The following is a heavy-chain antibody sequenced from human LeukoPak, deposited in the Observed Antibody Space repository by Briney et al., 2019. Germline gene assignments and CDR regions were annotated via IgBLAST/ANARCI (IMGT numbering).Heavy chain of an antibody. V-gene: IGHV4-30-4*08. Sequence: PSQTLSLTCTVSGGSINSGDYYWSWIRQPPGKGLEWIGYIYYSGSTYYNPSLKSRVTISVDTSKNQFSLKLSSVTAADTAVYYCAIYQLLYNRDYWGQGTLVTVSS. J-gene: IGHJ4*02. CDR2: IYYSGST. CDR3: AIYQLLYNRDY. D-gene: IGHD2-2*02. CDR1: GGSINSGDYY.